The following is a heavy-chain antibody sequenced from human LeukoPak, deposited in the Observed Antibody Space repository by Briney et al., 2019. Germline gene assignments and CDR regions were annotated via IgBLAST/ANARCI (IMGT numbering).Heavy chain of an antibody. J-gene: IGHJ4*02. V-gene: IGHV4-39*01. CDR1: GGSISSSSYY. CDR2: IYYSGST. D-gene: IGHD6-19*01. CDR3: ARRSSGWVDY. Sequence: SETLSPTCTVSGGSISSSSYYWGWIRQPPGKGLEWIGSIYYSGSTYYNPSLKSRVTISVDTSKNQFSLKLSSVTAADTAVYYCARRSSGWVDYWGQGTLVTVSS.